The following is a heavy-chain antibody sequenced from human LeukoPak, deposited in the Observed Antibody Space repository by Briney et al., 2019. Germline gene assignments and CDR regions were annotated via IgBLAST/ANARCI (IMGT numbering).Heavy chain of an antibody. Sequence: SETLSLTCTVSGGSLSSSHYSWGWIRQPPGKGLEWIGSIYSGRSTYYNPSLKSRVTISVDTSKNQFSLKLSSVTAADTAVYYCARLRVSVTTTSDFDYWGQGTLVTVSS. V-gene: IGHV4-39*01. CDR2: IYSGRST. CDR3: ARLRVSVTTTSDFDY. D-gene: IGHD5-12*01. CDR1: GGSLSSSHYS. J-gene: IGHJ4*02.